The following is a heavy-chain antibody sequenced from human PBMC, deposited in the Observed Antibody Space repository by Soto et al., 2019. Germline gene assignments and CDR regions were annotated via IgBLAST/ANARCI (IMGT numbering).Heavy chain of an antibody. CDR2: ISTNGGST. Sequence: ASVKVSCKASGFTFSIYAMHWVRQAPGKGLEYVSSISTNGGSTDYADSVKGRFTISRDNSKNAVYLQMSSLRVEDTAVYYCVKGEYYYDSSGYYPFDYWGQGTLVTVSS. CDR1: GFTFSIYA. CDR3: VKGEYYYDSSGYYPFDY. V-gene: IGHV3-64D*06. J-gene: IGHJ4*02. D-gene: IGHD3-22*01.